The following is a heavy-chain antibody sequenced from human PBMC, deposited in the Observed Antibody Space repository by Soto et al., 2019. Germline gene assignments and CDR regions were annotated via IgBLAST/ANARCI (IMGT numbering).Heavy chain of an antibody. CDR3: ARLVRPGANFDY. D-gene: IGHD2-8*02. V-gene: IGHV4-34*01. CDR2: INHSGST. Sequence: PWETLSLPCAVYGGSFSGYYWSWIRQPPGKGLEWIGEINHSGSTNYNPSLKSRVTISVDTSKNQFSLKLSSVTAADTAVYYCARLVRPGANFDYWGQGTLVTSPQ. CDR1: GGSFSGYY. J-gene: IGHJ4*02.